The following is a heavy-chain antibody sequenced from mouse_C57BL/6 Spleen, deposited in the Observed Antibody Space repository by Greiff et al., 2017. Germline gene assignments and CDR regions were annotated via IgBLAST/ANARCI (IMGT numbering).Heavy chain of an antibody. CDR2: IRNKANGYTT. CDR1: GFTFTDYY. V-gene: IGHV7-3*01. CDR3: ARYDYYYGSSYWYFDV. D-gene: IGHD1-1*01. Sequence: EVKLMESGGGLVQPGGSLSLSCAASGFTFTDYYMSWVRQPPGKALEWLGFIRNKANGYTTEYSASVKGRFTISRDNSQSILYLQMNALRAEDSATYYCARYDYYYGSSYWYFDVWGTGTTVTVSS. J-gene: IGHJ1*03.